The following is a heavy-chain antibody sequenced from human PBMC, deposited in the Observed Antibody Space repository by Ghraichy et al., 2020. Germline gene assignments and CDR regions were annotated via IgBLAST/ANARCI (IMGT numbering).Heavy chain of an antibody. CDR1: GFTFSTYS. V-gene: IGHV3-48*04. CDR3: ARWVSGSHLILDD. CDR2: ITSGGSPI. D-gene: IGHD3-10*01. Sequence: LSLTCAASGFTFSTYSMNWVRQAPGKGLEWVSYITSGGSPIYYADSVKGRFTVSRDNAKNSLFLQMNSLRAEDTAVYYCARWVSGSHLILDDWGQGTLVTVSS. J-gene: IGHJ4*02.